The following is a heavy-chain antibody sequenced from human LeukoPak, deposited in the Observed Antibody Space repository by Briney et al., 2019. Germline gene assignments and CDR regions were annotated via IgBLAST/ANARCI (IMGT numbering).Heavy chain of an antibody. Sequence: GGSLRLSCAASGFTFSSCAMSWVRQAPGKGLEWVSAISGSGGGTYYADSVKGRFTISRDNSKNTLYVQMNSLRAEHTAVYYCAKGSGAWVAVAEWFDPWGQGTLVTVSS. V-gene: IGHV3-23*01. CDR1: GFTFSSCA. CDR3: AKGSGAWVAVAEWFDP. CDR2: ISGSGGGT. D-gene: IGHD6-19*01. J-gene: IGHJ5*02.